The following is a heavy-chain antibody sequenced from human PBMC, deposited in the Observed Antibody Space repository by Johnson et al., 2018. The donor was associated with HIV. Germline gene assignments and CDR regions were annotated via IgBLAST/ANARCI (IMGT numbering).Heavy chain of an antibody. CDR2: INWNGGST. CDR1: GFIFDEYG. Sequence: VESGGGVVRPGGSLRLSCATSGFIFDEYGMSWVRQVPGKGLEWVAGINWNGGSTGYADSVKGRFTISRDNAKNSLYLQMNSLRAEDTALYYCARDFSDYGDYGRCAFDIWGQGTMVTVSS. D-gene: IGHD4-17*01. V-gene: IGHV3-20*04. CDR3: ARDFSDYGDYGRCAFDI. J-gene: IGHJ3*02.